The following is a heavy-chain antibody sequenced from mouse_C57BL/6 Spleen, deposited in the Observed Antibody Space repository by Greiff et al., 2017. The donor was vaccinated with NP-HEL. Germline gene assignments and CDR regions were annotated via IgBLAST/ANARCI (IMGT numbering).Heavy chain of an antibody. V-gene: IGHV1-80*01. CDR2: IYPGDGDT. CDR1: GYAFSSYW. Sequence: VKLQESGAELVKPGASVKISCKASGYAFSSYWMNWVKQRPGKGLEWIGQIYPGDGDTNYNGKFKGKATLTADKSSSTAYMQLSSLTSEDSAVYFCARGGLGLYAMDYWGQGTSVTVSS. J-gene: IGHJ4*01. D-gene: IGHD4-1*01. CDR3: ARGGLGLYAMDY.